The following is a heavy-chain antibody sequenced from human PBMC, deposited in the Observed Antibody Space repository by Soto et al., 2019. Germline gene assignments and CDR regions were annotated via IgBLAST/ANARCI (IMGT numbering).Heavy chain of an antibody. CDR1: GFTLSSSA. Sequence: SVKVSCKTSGFTLSSSAVHWVRQARGHRLQWIGWIDVGSGNANYAQMDQERVTISRDMSTSTAYMELSSLRPEDTAVYYCARVVGPGLPAATEDWFDPWGQGTLVTVSS. J-gene: IGHJ5*02. CDR2: IDVGSGNA. CDR3: ARVVGPGLPAATEDWFDP. D-gene: IGHD2-2*01. V-gene: IGHV1-58*01.